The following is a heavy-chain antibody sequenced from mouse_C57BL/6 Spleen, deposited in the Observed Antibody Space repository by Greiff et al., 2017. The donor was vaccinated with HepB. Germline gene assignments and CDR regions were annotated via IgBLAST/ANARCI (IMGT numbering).Heavy chain of an antibody. CDR2: INPGSGGT. V-gene: IGHV1-54*01. Sequence: QVQLKESGAELVRPGTSVKVSCKASGYAFTNYLIEWVKQRPGQGLEWIGVINPGSGGTNYNEKFKGKATLTADKSSSTAYMQLSSLTSEDSAVYFCARERERRAMDYWGQGTSVTVSS. D-gene: IGHD1-2*01. J-gene: IGHJ4*01. CDR1: GYAFTNYL. CDR3: ARERERRAMDY.